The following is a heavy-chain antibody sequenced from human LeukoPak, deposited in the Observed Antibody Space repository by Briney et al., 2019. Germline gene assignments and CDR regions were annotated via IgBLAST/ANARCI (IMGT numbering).Heavy chain of an antibody. CDR1: GDSVSTNSAA. Sequence: SQTLSLTCAISGDSVSTNSAAWNWIRQSPSRGLEWLGRTYYRSTWYNDYAVSVRGRITVNPDTSKNQFSLHLNSVTPEDTAVYYCARRLTQYDCFDPWGQGILVTVSS. D-gene: IGHD2-2*01. V-gene: IGHV6-1*01. J-gene: IGHJ5*02. CDR3: ARRLTQYDCFDP. CDR2: TYYRSTWYN.